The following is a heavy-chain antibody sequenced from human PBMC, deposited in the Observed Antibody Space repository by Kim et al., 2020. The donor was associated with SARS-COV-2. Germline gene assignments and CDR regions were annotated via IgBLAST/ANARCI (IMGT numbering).Heavy chain of an antibody. CDR3: ATLQIKERYYYYYGMDV. D-gene: IGHD4-4*01. J-gene: IGHJ6*02. CDR1: GYTLTELS. Sequence: ASVKVSCKVSGYTLTELSMHWVRQAPGKGLEWMGGFDPEDGETIYAQKFQGRVTMTEDTSTDTAYMELSSLRSEDTAVYYCATLQIKERYYYYYGMDVWGQGTTVTVSS. V-gene: IGHV1-24*01. CDR2: FDPEDGET.